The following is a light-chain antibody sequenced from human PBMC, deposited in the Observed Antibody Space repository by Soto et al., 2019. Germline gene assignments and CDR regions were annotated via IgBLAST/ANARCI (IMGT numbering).Light chain of an antibody. V-gene: IGLV2-14*01. CDR1: DSDVGGYNF. Sequence: QSVLTQPASVSGSPGQSITISCTGTDSDVGGYNFVSWYQQHPGKAPKLMIYGVTNRPSGVSNRFSGSKSGNTASLTIFGLQAEDDANYYCSSFRRSNTPHVLFGGGTKLTVL. CDR2: GVT. CDR3: SSFRRSNTPHVL. J-gene: IGLJ2*01.